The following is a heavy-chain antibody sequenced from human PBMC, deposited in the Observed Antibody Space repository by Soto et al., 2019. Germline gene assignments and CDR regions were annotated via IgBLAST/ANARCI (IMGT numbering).Heavy chain of an antibody. CDR3: ARYYCPSGTCYSCDY. J-gene: IGHJ4*02. CDR1: GGSIGTYY. Sequence: QVQLQESGPGLVRPSETLSLTCTISGGSIGTYYWSWIRRPPGKGLEWIGYIHYSGTTHCNPSLKRRVSVSTSTTESQFSLKLSSVTAADTAVDYCARYYCPSGTCYSCDYWGQGILVTVSS. D-gene: IGHD2-21*01. CDR2: IHYSGTT. V-gene: IGHV4-59*01.